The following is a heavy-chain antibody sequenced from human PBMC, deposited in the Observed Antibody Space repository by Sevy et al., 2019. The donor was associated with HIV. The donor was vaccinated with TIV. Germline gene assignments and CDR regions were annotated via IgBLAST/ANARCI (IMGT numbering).Heavy chain of an antibody. CDR3: ARAPSSWYFDL. D-gene: IGHD2-2*01. CDR2: INSDGSST. Sequence: GGSLRLSCAASGFTFRSYWMHWVRQAPGKGLMWVSRINSDGSSTNYADSVKGRFTISRDNAKNTLYLQVNSLRAEDTAVYYCARAPSSWYFDLWGRDTLVTVSS. V-gene: IGHV3-74*01. CDR1: GFTFRSYW. J-gene: IGHJ2*01.